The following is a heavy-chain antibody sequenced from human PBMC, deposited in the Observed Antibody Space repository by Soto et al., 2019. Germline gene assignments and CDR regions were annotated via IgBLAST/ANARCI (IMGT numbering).Heavy chain of an antibody. D-gene: IGHD3-22*01. Sequence: GGSLRLSCAASGFTFSSYAMTWVRQAPGKGLEWVSSISGSGGTTCYADSVKGRFTISRDNSKNTLYLQMNSLRAEDTAVYYCSKNLYNYDTSGYAYFDSWGQGSLVTVSS. CDR1: GFTFSSYA. J-gene: IGHJ4*02. CDR3: SKNLYNYDTSGYAYFDS. V-gene: IGHV3-23*01. CDR2: ISGSGGTT.